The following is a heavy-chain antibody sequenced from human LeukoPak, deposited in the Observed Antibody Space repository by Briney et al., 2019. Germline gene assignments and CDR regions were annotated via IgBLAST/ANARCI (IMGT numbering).Heavy chain of an antibody. CDR3: AREGFSYSYDSSGTSDY. Sequence: GASVKVSCKASGYTFTSYCISWVRQAPGQGLEWMGWISAYNGNTNYAQKLQGRVTMTTDTSTSTAYMELRSLRSDDTAVYYCAREGFSYSYDSSGTSDYWGQGTLVTVSS. CDR2: ISAYNGNT. CDR1: GYTFTSYC. J-gene: IGHJ4*02. D-gene: IGHD3-22*01. V-gene: IGHV1-18*01.